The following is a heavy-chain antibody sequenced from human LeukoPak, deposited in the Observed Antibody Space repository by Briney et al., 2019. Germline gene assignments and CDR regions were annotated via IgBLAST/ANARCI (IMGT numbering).Heavy chain of an antibody. D-gene: IGHD3-22*01. CDR3: ARDPDSSGYKFRYYFDY. CDR2: ISCDGSNK. Sequence: GGSLRLSCAASGFTFSSYAMHWVRQAPGKGLEWVAGISCDGSNKYYADSVKGRFTISRDNSKNTLYLQMNSLRAEDTAVYYCARDPDSSGYKFRYYFDYWGQGTLVTVSS. J-gene: IGHJ4*02. CDR1: GFTFSSYA. V-gene: IGHV3-30*04.